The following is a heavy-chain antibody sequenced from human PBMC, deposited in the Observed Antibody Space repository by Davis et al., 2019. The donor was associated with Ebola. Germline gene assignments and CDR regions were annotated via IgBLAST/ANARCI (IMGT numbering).Heavy chain of an antibody. CDR2: IYYSGST. D-gene: IGHD1-14*01. CDR1: GGSISSYY. CDR3: ARHVRNHNWFDP. J-gene: IGHJ5*02. V-gene: IGHV4-59*01. Sequence: SETLSLTCTVSGGSISSYYWSWIRQPPGKGLEWIGYIYYSGSTNYNPSLKSRVTISVDTSKNQFSLKLSSVTAADTAVYYCARHVRNHNWFDPWGQGTLVTVSS.